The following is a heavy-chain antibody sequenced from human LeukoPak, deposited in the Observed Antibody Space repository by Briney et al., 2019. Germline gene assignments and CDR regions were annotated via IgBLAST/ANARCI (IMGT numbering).Heavy chain of an antibody. D-gene: IGHD3-9*01. CDR1: GFTFSSYT. Sequence: SGGSLRLSCAASGFTFSSYTMNWVRQAPGKGLEWVSSISSSSSYIYYADSVKGRFTISRDNAKNSLYLQMNSLRAEDTALYYCAKGSTGYYYDYWGQGTLVTVSS. J-gene: IGHJ4*02. CDR3: AKGSTGYYYDY. V-gene: IGHV3-21*01. CDR2: ISSSSSYI.